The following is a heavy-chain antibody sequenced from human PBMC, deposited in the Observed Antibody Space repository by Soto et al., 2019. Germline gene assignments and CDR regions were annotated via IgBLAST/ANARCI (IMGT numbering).Heavy chain of an antibody. V-gene: IGHV4-59*01. CDR2: IYYSGST. J-gene: IGHJ4*02. Sequence: QVQLQESGPGLVKPSETLSLTCTVSGGSISSYYWSWIRQPPGKGLEWIGYIYYSGSTNYNPSLKSRVTISVDTSKNQFSLKLSSVTAAVTAVYYCARGDVPDYWGQGTLVTVSS. CDR3: ARGDVPDY. CDR1: GGSISSYY. D-gene: IGHD2-21*01.